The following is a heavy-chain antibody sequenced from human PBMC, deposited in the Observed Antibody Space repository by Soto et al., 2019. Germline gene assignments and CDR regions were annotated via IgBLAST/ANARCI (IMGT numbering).Heavy chain of an antibody. CDR3: AKEKASWSGYNFIGQDV. CDR1: GFSFTSYA. Sequence: QSGGSLRLSCAASGFSFTSYAMHWVRQAPGKGLEWVALISYDGDSPYYADSLKGRFTISRDNSKKTLYLQMNSLRPEDTAVYYCAKEKASWSGYNFIGQDVWGQGTTVTVSS. J-gene: IGHJ6*02. CDR2: ISYDGDSP. D-gene: IGHD3-3*01. V-gene: IGHV3-30*18.